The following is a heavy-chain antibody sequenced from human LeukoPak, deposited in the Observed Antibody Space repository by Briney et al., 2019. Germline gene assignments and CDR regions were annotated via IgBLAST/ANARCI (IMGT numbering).Heavy chain of an antibody. Sequence: GGSLRLSCTASGFTFGDYAISWFRQAPGKGLEWVGFIRSKAYGGTTEYAASVKGRFTISRDDSKSIAYLQMNSLKTEDTAVYYCTHLIAVAHQIWGQGTMVTVSS. CDR3: THLIAVAHQI. CDR2: IRSKAYGGTT. D-gene: IGHD6-19*01. V-gene: IGHV3-49*03. J-gene: IGHJ3*02. CDR1: GFTFGDYA.